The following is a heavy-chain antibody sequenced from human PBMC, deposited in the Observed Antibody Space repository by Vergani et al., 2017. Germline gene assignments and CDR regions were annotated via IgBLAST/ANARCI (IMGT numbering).Heavy chain of an antibody. CDR2: INPNSGGT. CDR3: AKDLSCSSTSCYPY. Sequence: QVQLVQSGAEVKKPGASVKVSCKASGYTFTGYYMHWVRQAPGQGLEWMGWINPNSGGTNYAQKFQGRVTMTRDTSISTAYMELNSLRAEDTAVYYCAKDLSCSSTSCYPYWGQGTLVTVSS. J-gene: IGHJ4*02. V-gene: IGHV1-2*02. D-gene: IGHD2-2*01. CDR1: GYTFTGYY.